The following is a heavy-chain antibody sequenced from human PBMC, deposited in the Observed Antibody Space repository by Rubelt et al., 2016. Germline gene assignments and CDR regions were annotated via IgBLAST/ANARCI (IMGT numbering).Heavy chain of an antibody. CDR2: ISAYNGNT. V-gene: IGHV1-18*01. D-gene: IGHD6-19*01. CDR1: GYTFTSYG. CDR3: ARDRTWLVPGLDAFDI. Sequence: QVQLVQSGAEVKKPGASVKVSCKASGYTFTSYGISWVRQAPGQGLEWMGWISAYNGNTNYAQKRQGRVTMNTETATSTAYMELRSLRSDDTAVYYCARDRTWLVPGLDAFDIWGQGTMVTVSS. J-gene: IGHJ3*02.